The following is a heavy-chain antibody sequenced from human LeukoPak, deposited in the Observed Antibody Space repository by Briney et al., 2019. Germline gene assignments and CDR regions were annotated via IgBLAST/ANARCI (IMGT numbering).Heavy chain of an antibody. CDR3: AIAVAGTGGYYFDY. J-gene: IGHJ4*02. CDR1: GGSISSGDYY. V-gene: IGHV4-30-4*08. CDR2: IYYSGST. D-gene: IGHD6-19*01. Sequence: SETLSLTCTVSGGSISSGDYYWSWIRQPPGKGLEWIGYIYYSGSTYYNPSLKSRVTISVDTSKNQFSLKLSSVTAADTAVYHCAIAVAGTGGYYFDYWGQGTLVTVSS.